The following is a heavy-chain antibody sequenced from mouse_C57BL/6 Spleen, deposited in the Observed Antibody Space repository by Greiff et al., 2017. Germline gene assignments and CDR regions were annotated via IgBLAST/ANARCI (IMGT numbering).Heavy chain of an antibody. J-gene: IGHJ4*01. CDR2: IYPGSGST. CDR1: GYTFTSYW. CDR3: ARTAVVRDYAMDY. D-gene: IGHD1-1*01. Sequence: QVQLQQPGAELVKPGASVKMSCKASGYTFTSYWITWVKQRPGKGLEWIGEIYPGSGSTNYNEKFKSKATLTVDKSSSTAYMQLSSLTSEDSAVYYCARTAVVRDYAMDYWGQGTSVTVSS. V-gene: IGHV1-55*01.